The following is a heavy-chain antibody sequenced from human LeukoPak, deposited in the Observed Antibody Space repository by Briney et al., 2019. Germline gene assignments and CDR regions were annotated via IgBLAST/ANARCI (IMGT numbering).Heavy chain of an antibody. CDR1: GGTFSSYA. CDR3: ARGLDSNGYYAP. V-gene: IGHV1-46*01. J-gene: IGHJ5*02. D-gene: IGHD3-22*01. Sequence: ASVKVSCKASGGTFSSYAISWVRQAPGQGLEWMGIIDPSGDKTTYAQKFQGRVTMTRDTSTSTVYMELSSLRSEDTAVYYCARGLDSNGYYAPWGQGTLVTVSS. CDR2: IDPSGDKT.